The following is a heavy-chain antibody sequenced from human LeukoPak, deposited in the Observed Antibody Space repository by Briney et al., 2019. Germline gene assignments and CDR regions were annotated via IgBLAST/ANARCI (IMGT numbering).Heavy chain of an antibody. CDR3: ARDLRLGYSRFALGY. Sequence: ASVKVSCKASGYTFTGYYMHWVRQAPGQGLEWMGWINPNGGGTNYAQKFQGWVTMTRDTSISTAYMELSRLRSDDTAVYYCARDLRLGYSRFALGYWGQGTLVTVSS. CDR1: GYTFTGYY. D-gene: IGHD5-18*01. J-gene: IGHJ4*02. V-gene: IGHV1-2*04. CDR2: INPNGGGT.